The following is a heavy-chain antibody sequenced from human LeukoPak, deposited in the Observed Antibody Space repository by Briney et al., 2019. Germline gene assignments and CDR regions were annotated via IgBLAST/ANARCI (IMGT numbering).Heavy chain of an antibody. J-gene: IGHJ6*02. Sequence: GGSLRLSCGASGFTFNTYAMNRVRQAPGKGLEGVSGIFASGSNTYYAESVKGRFTISRDNSRSTLYLQMNSLRAEDTAIYYCAKATGSTNYFHGMDVWGHGTTVTVFS. D-gene: IGHD2-2*01. CDR2: IFASGSNT. CDR3: AKATGSTNYFHGMDV. V-gene: IGHV3-23*01. CDR1: GFTFNTYA.